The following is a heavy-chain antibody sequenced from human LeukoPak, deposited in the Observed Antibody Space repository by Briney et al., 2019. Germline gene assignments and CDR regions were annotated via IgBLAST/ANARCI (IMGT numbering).Heavy chain of an antibody. CDR1: GYTFTSYA. Sequence: ASVKVSCKASGYTFTSYAMNWVRQAPGQGLEWMGWINTNTGNPTYAQGFTGRFVFSLDTSVGTAYLQISSLKAEDTAVYYCATGVTMFGVDQVGVWGKGTTVTVSS. CDR3: ATGVTMFGVDQVGV. D-gene: IGHD3-3*01. CDR2: INTNTGNP. J-gene: IGHJ6*04. V-gene: IGHV7-4-1*02.